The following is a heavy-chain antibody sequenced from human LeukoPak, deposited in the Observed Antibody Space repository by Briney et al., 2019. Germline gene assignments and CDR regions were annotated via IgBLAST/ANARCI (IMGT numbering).Heavy chain of an antibody. J-gene: IGHJ4*02. CDR2: ISYDGSNK. D-gene: IGHD3-22*01. CDR1: GFTFSSYA. Sequence: GGSLRLSCAASGFTFSSYAMHWVRQAPGKGLEWVAVISYDGSNKYYADSVKGRFTISRGNSKNTLYLQMNSLRAEDTAVYYCARDPYYYDSSGQPNAEGYFDYWGQGTLVTVSS. CDR3: ARDPYYYDSSGQPNAEGYFDY. V-gene: IGHV3-30-3*01.